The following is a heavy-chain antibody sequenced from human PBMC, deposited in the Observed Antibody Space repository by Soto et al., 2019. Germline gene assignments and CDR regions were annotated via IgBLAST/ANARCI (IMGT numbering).Heavy chain of an antibody. CDR2: ISYDGSNK. V-gene: IGHV3-30*18. D-gene: IGHD3-22*01. J-gene: IGHJ4*02. CDR1: GFYFSSYG. CDR3: AKATHDSSGYSTIDY. Sequence: GGSLRLSCATYGFYFSSYGMNLVRQVPGKGLEWVAVISYDGSNKYYADSVKGRFTISRDNSKNTLYLQMNSLRAEDTAVYYCAKATHDSSGYSTIDYWGQGT.